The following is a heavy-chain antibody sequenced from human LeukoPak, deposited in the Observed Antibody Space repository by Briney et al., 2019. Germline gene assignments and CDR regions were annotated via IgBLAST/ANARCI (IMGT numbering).Heavy chain of an antibody. Sequence: SVKVSCKASGGSFSSYAISWVRQAPGQGLEWMGGIIPIFGTANYAQKFQGGVTITTDESTSTAYMELSSLRSEDTAVYYCARDALVGILTGYVSYYYMDVWGKGTTVTVSS. CDR1: GGSFSSYA. CDR2: IIPIFGTA. CDR3: ARDALVGILTGYVSYYYMDV. V-gene: IGHV1-69*05. J-gene: IGHJ6*03. D-gene: IGHD3-9*01.